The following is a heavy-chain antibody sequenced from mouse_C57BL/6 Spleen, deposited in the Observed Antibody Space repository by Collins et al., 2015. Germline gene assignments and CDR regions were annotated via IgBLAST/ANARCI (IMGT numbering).Heavy chain of an antibody. CDR3: ARIYDGYPYAMDY. J-gene: IGHJ4*01. CDR1: GYAFSSSW. Sequence: QVQLQQSGPELLKPGASVKISCRASGYAFSSSWMNWVKQRPGRGLEWIGRIFPGDGDPNYNGNFKGKATLTADKSTSTAYMQLSSLTSEDSAVYFCARIYDGYPYAMDYWGQGTSVTVSS. V-gene: IGHV1-82*01. CDR2: IFPGDGDP. D-gene: IGHD2-3*01.